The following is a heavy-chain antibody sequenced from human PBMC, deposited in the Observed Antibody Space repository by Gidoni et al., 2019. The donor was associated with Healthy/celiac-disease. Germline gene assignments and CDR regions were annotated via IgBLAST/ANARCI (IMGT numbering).Heavy chain of an antibody. J-gene: IGHJ1*01. Sequence: EVQLVESGGGLVQPGRSLRLSCTASGFTFGDYAMSWVRQAPGKGLEWVGFIRSKAYGGTTEYAASVKGRFTISRDDSKSIAYLQMNSLKTEDTAVYYCTSSTTRDYYFEYFQHWGQGTLVTVSS. CDR1: GFTFGDYA. CDR2: IRSKAYGGTT. D-gene: IGHD3-22*01. CDR3: TSSTTRDYYFEYFQH. V-gene: IGHV3-49*04.